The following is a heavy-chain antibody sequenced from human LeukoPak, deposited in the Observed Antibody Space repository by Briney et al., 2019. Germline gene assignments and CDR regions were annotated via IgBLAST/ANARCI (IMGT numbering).Heavy chain of an antibody. Sequence: GASVKVSCKASGYTFSSYAISWVRQAPGQGLEWMGGIIPIFGTANYAQKFQGRVTITADESTSTAYMELSSLRSEDTAVYYCARFGVVGATRDYWGQGTLVTVSS. CDR2: IIPIFGTA. CDR1: GYTFSSYA. CDR3: ARFGVVGATRDY. V-gene: IGHV1-69*13. J-gene: IGHJ4*02. D-gene: IGHD1-26*01.